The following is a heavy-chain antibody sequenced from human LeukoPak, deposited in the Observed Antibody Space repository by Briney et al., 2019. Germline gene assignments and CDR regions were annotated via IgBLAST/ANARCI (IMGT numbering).Heavy chain of an antibody. J-gene: IGHJ6*03. CDR3: ARSYYYYYMDV. CDR2: IYYSGST. V-gene: IGHV4-59*01. Sequence: SETLSLTCTVSGSSISSYYWSWIRQPPGKGLEWIGYIYYSGSTNYNPSLKSRVTISVDTSKNQFSLKLSSVTAADTAVYYCARSYYYYYMDVWGKETTVTISS. CDR1: GSSISSYY.